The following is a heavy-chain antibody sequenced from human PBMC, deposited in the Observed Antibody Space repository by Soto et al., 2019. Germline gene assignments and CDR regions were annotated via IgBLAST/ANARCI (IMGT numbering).Heavy chain of an antibody. Sequence: SLRLSCAASGFTFSDYSMTWVRQAPGKGLEWVSYISSSSSTMYYADSVKGRFTISRDNAKNSLSLQMDSLRHADTAVYFCARVDSSAWPNWCDPWGQGTRVTVSS. CDR3: ARVDSSAWPNWCDP. CDR2: ISSSSSTM. J-gene: IGHJ5*02. D-gene: IGHD6-19*01. V-gene: IGHV3-48*02. CDR1: GFTFSDYS.